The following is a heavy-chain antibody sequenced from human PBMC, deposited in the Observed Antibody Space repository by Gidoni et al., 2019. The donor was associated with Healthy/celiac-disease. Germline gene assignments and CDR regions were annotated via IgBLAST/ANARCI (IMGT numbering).Heavy chain of an antibody. CDR1: ISRYY. D-gene: IGHD1-1*01. V-gene: IGHV4-59*01. CDR2: IYYSGST. Sequence: ISRYYWSWIRQTPGKGLEWIGYIYYSGSTNYNPSLKSRVTISVDTSKNQFPLKLSSVTAADTALYYWARVVELERQNCYDGMDVWGQGTTVTVSS. CDR3: ARVVELERQNCYDGMDV. J-gene: IGHJ6*02.